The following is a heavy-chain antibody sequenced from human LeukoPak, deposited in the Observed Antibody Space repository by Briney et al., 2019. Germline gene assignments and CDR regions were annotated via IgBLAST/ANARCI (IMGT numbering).Heavy chain of an antibody. D-gene: IGHD4-23*01. Sequence: GGSLRLSCAASGFTVSSNYMSWVRQAPGKGLEWVSVIYSGGSTYYADSVKGRFTISRDNSKNTLYLQMNSLRAEDTAVYYCARESTYGGNSDYYYYGMDVWGQGTTVTVSS. V-gene: IGHV3-66*01. CDR2: IYSGGST. J-gene: IGHJ6*02. CDR3: ARESTYGGNSDYYYYGMDV. CDR1: GFTVSSNY.